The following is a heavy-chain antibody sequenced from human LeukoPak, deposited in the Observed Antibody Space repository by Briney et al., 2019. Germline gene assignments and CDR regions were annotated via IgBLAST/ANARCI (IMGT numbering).Heavy chain of an antibody. D-gene: IGHD5-12*01. V-gene: IGHV1-2*02. J-gene: IGHJ5*02. CDR2: INPNSGGT. Sequence: ASVKVSCKGSGYTFTGYYMHWVRQAPGQGLEWMGWINPNSGGTNYAQKFQGRVTMTRDLATSTDYMEVSSLRSEDTAVYYCARDNSMGDSAWWFDPWGQGTLVTVSS. CDR1: GYTFTGYY. CDR3: ARDNSMGDSAWWFDP.